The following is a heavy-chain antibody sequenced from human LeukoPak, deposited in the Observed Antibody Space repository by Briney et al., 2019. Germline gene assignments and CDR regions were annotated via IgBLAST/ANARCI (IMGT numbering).Heavy chain of an antibody. V-gene: IGHV3-23*01. CDR2: ISGSGGST. CDR3: ARDMIVVVPAAIKGGDYYYYGMDV. J-gene: IGHJ6*02. CDR1: GFTFSSYA. Sequence: GGPLRLSCAASGFTFSSYAMSWVRQAPGKGLEWVSAISGSGGSTYYADSVKGRFTISRDNAKNSLYLQMNSLRAEDTAVYYCARDMIVVVPAAIKGGDYYYYGMDVWGQGTTVTVSS. D-gene: IGHD2-2*02.